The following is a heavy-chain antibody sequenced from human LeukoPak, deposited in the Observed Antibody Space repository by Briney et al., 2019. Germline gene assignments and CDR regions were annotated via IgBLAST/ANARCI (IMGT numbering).Heavy chain of an antibody. V-gene: IGHV1-2*02. CDR3: ARDYGSGSYYHDY. J-gene: IGHJ4*02. CDR2: INPNTGGT. D-gene: IGHD3-10*01. Sequence: ASVKVSCKASRYTLTRYYMHWVRQAPGKGLEWMGWINPNTGGTNYAQKFQGRVTMTRDTSISTAYMELSRLRSDDTAVYYCARDYGSGSYYHDYWGQGTLVTVSS. CDR1: RYTLTRYY.